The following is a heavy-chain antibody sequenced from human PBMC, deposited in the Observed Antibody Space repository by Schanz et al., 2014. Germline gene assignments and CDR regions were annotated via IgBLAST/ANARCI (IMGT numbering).Heavy chain of an antibody. CDR2: INPNSGGT. CDR3: ARGRTFDY. CDR1: GYTFTGYY. Sequence: QVQLVQSGAEVKKPGASVKVSCKASGYTFTGYYMHWVRQAPGQGLEWMGWINPNSGGTNYAQNFQGRVTITADKSTTTAYMGLSGLRSEDTAVYYCARGRTFDYWGQGTLVTV. V-gene: IGHV1-2*02. J-gene: IGHJ4*02.